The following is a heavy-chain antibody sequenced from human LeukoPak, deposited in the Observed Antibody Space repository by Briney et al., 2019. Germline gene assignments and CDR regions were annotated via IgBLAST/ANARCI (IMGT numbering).Heavy chain of an antibody. CDR1: GGTFSSYA. J-gene: IGHJ4*02. V-gene: IGHV1-69*13. CDR3: ASMVRGVI. Sequence: GASVTVSCKATGGTFSSYAISWVRQAPGQGLEWMGGIIPIFGTANYAQKFQGRVTITADESTSTAYMELSSLRSEDTAVYYCASMVRGVIWGQGTLVTVSS. CDR2: IIPIFGTA. D-gene: IGHD3-10*01.